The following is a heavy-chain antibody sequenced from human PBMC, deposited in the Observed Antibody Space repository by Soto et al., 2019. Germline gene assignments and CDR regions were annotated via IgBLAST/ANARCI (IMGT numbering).Heavy chain of an antibody. Sequence: QVQLQESGPGLVKPSETLSLTCTVSGGSVISGSYYWSWIRQPPGKGLEWVGCISDTGSGDYNPALKSRVTISVHTSQRQFSLRLPSVTAADTAVYYCARAHSGYDPLGMDVWGQGTTVTVSS. V-gene: IGHV4-61*01. CDR3: ARAHSGYDPLGMDV. J-gene: IGHJ6*02. CDR2: ISDTGSG. D-gene: IGHD5-12*01. CDR1: GGSVISGSYY.